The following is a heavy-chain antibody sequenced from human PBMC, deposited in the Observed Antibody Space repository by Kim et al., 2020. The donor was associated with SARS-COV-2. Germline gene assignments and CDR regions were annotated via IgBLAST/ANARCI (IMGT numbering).Heavy chain of an antibody. CDR1: GFTFSNAW. D-gene: IGHD1-26*01. CDR2: IKSKTDGGTT. V-gene: IGHV3-15*01. J-gene: IGHJ4*02. CDR3: TTVQPPTGKLGELPTDY. Sequence: GGSLRLSCAASGFTFSNAWMSWVRQAPGKGLEWVGRIKSKTDGGTTDYAAPVKGRFTISRDDSKNTLYLQMNSLKTEDTAVYYCTTVQPPTGKLGELPTDYWGQGTLVTVSS.